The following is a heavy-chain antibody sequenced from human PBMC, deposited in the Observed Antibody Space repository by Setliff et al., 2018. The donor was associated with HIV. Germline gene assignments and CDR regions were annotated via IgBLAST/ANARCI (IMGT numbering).Heavy chain of an antibody. Sequence: PGGSLRLSCVASGFTLDDYAMHWVRQAPGKGLEWVSGISWNSGSIGYADSVKGRFTISRDNAKNSLYLQMNSLRAEDTALYYCAKGVLWFGELLSDWFDPWGQGTLVTVSS. D-gene: IGHD3-10*01. J-gene: IGHJ5*02. V-gene: IGHV3-9*01. CDR2: ISWNSGSI. CDR3: AKGVLWFGELLSDWFDP. CDR1: GFTLDDYA.